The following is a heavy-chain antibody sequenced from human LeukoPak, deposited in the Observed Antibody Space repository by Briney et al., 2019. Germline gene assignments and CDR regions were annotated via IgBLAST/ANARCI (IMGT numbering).Heavy chain of an antibody. J-gene: IGHJ4*02. CDR1: GYTFSSFA. CDR3: ASAPYCTSNICYKFDY. V-gene: IGHV1-3*01. CDR2: INGDNGNT. Sequence: ASVKVSCKASGYTFSSFAMHWVRQAPGQSLEWMGWINGDNGNTKYSQKFQGRVTITRDTSANTAFMELSSLRPEDTAVYYCASAPYCTSNICYKFDYWGQGTLVIVSS. D-gene: IGHD2-2*01.